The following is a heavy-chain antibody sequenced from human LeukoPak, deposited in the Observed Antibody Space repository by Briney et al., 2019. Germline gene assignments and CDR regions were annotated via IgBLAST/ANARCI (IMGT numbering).Heavy chain of an antibody. CDR1: GYIFANYW. CDR3: VRFAYGSDFFPGHY. J-gene: IGHJ4*02. D-gene: IGHD3/OR15-3a*01. Sequence: GESLKISCKGSGYIFANYWIGWVRQMPGKGLEWMGIVYPGDSATRYGPSFQGQVTISADRSITTAYLQWSSLKASDTAMYYCVRFAYGSDFFPGHYWGQGTRVTVSS. CDR2: VYPGDSAT. V-gene: IGHV5-51*01.